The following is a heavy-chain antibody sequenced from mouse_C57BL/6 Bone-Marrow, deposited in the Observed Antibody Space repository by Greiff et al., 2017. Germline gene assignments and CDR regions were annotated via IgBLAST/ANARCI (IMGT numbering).Heavy chain of an antibody. V-gene: IGHV5-9*01. D-gene: IGHD1-1*01. CDR2: ISGGGGNT. CDR1: GFTFSSYT. Sequence: EVKLMESGGGLVKPGGSLKLSCAASGFTFSSYTMSWVRQTPEQRLEWVATISGGGGNTYYPDSVKGRFTISRDNAKNTLYLQMSSLRSEDTALYYCARQAVVALDYWGQGTTLTVSS. J-gene: IGHJ2*01. CDR3: ARQAVVALDY.